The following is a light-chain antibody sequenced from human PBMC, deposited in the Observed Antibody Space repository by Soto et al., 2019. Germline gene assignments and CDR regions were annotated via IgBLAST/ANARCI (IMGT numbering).Light chain of an antibody. Sequence: DIQLTQSPSAMSASVGESVTLTCLASQGISNYLAWFQQKPGKVPKRLIYDASSLQTGVPSRFSGSGSGTEFTLTISSLQPEDFATYHCLQHKSYPIAFGHGTRLEIK. CDR1: QGISNY. J-gene: IGKJ5*01. V-gene: IGKV1-17*03. CDR3: LQHKSYPIA. CDR2: DAS.